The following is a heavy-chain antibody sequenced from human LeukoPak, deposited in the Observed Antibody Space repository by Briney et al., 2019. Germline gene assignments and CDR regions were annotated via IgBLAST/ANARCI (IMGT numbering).Heavy chain of an antibody. Sequence: GGSLRLSCAASGFTFSSYAMSWVRQAPGKGLEWVSAISGSGGSTYYADSVKGRFTISRDNSKNTLYLQMSSLRAEDTAVYYCAKARNYYDSSGYYDYWGQGTLVTVSS. V-gene: IGHV3-23*01. D-gene: IGHD3-22*01. CDR3: AKARNYYDSSGYYDY. CDR2: ISGSGGST. J-gene: IGHJ4*02. CDR1: GFTFSSYA.